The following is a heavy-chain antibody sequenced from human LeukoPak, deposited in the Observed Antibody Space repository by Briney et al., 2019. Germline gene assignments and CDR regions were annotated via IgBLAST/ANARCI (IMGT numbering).Heavy chain of an antibody. V-gene: IGHV4-59*01. J-gene: IGHJ4*02. D-gene: IGHD5-24*01. CDR2: IYYSGSI. Sequence: PSETLSLTCTVSGGSISSYSWSWIRQPPGKGLEWIGYIYYSGSIKYNPSLKSRVTISVDTSKNQFSLRLSSVPTADTAVYYCARAVDGYNSDYWGQGTLVTVSS. CDR3: ARAVDGYNSDY. CDR1: GGSISSYS.